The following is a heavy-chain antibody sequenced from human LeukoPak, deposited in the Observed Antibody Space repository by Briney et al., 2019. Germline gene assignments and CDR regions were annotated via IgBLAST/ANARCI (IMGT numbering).Heavy chain of an antibody. Sequence: GGSLRLSCAASGFTFSSYGMHWVRQAPGKGLGWVAVISYDGSNKYYADSVKGRFTISRDNSKNTLYLQMNGLRAEDTAVYYCAKLPGIAVAGTDYWGQETLVTVSS. CDR2: ISYDGSNK. V-gene: IGHV3-30*18. CDR1: GFTFSSYG. J-gene: IGHJ4*02. D-gene: IGHD6-19*01. CDR3: AKLPGIAVAGTDY.